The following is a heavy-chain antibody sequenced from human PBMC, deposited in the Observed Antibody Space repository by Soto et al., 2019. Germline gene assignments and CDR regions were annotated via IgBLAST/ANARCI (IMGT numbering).Heavy chain of an antibody. CDR1: GGSISSSSYY. D-gene: IGHD3-22*01. Sequence: SETLSLTCTVPGGSISSSSYYWGWIRQPPGKGLEWIGSIYYSGSTYYNPSLKSRVTISVDTSKNQFSLKLSSVTAADTAVYYCARGQGLSGYYAGYYYYYMDVWGKGTTVTGSS. V-gene: IGHV4-39*01. CDR3: ARGQGLSGYYAGYYYYYMDV. J-gene: IGHJ6*03. CDR2: IYYSGST.